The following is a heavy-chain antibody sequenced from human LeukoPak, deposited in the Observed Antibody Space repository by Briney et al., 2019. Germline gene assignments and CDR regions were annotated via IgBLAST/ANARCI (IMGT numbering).Heavy chain of an antibody. J-gene: IGHJ6*02. CDR3: ARDRGDPLFPSHPYYYGMDV. CDR1: GFTFSSYW. D-gene: IGHD2-21*02. V-gene: IGHV3-74*01. CDR2: INSDGSST. Sequence: GGSLRLSCAASGFTFSSYWMRWVRQAPGKGLVWVSRINSDGSSTSYADSVKGRFTISRDNAKNTLYLQMNSLRAEDTAVYYCARDRGDPLFPSHPYYYGMDVWGQGTTVTVSS.